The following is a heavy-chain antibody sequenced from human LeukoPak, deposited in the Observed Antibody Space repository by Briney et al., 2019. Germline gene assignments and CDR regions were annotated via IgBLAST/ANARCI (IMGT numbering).Heavy chain of an antibody. CDR2: ITASGDST. J-gene: IGHJ4*02. CDR3: ARRDNVVVVSASDY. Sequence: GESLRLSCAASGFTFSNYVMIWVRQAPGKGLEWASGITASGDSTYYADSVKGRFTMSRDNSRDTVYLQMNSLRVDDTAVYYCARRDNVVVVSASDYWGQGTLVTVSS. D-gene: IGHD2-15*01. CDR1: GFTFSNYV. V-gene: IGHV3-23*01.